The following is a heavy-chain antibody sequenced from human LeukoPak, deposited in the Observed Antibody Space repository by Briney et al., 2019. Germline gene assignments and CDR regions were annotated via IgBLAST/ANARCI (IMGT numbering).Heavy chain of an antibody. V-gene: IGHV1-46*01. D-gene: IGHD3-22*01. Sequence: GASVKVSCKASGYTFTSYYMHWVRQAPGQGLEWMGIINPSGGSTSYAQKFQGRVTVTRDTSTSTVYMELSSLRSEDTAVYYCARSSITMIVVVITAPPDYWGQGTLVTVSS. CDR3: ARSSITMIVVVITAPPDY. J-gene: IGHJ4*02. CDR2: INPSGGST. CDR1: GYTFTSYY.